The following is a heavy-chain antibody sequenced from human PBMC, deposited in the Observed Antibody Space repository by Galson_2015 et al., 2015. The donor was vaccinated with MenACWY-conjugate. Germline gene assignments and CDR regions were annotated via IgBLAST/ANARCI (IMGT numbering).Heavy chain of an antibody. Sequence: SLRLSCAASGFSFSDSAMHWVRQASGKGLEWVGRIRSKRNNYATTYAASVQGRFTISRDESERTAYLHMNSLKTEDRAIYYCTRQSPLNFDYWGQGVLVTVSS. CDR3: TRQSPLNFDY. J-gene: IGHJ4*02. CDR1: GFSFSDSA. V-gene: IGHV3-73*01. CDR2: IRSKRNNYAT. D-gene: IGHD2-8*01.